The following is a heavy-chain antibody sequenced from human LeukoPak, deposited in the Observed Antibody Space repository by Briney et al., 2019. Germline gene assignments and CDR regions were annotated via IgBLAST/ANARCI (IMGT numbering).Heavy chain of an antibody. J-gene: IGHJ4*02. CDR1: GFTFSSYS. CDR2: ISSSSSYI. Sequence: PGGSLRLSCAASGFTFSSYSMNWVRQAPGKGLEWVSSISSSSSYIYYADSVKGRFTISRDNAKNSLYLQMNSLRAEDTAVYYCARENRMSSFIAVAAHFDYWGQGTLVTVSS. D-gene: IGHD6-19*01. CDR3: ARENRMSSFIAVAAHFDY. V-gene: IGHV3-21*01.